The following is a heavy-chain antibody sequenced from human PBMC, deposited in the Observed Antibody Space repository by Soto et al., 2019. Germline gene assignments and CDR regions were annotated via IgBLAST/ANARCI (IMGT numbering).Heavy chain of an antibody. J-gene: IGHJ5*02. CDR1: GFTFDDYA. Sequence: TGGSLRLSCAASGFTFDDYAMHWVRRVPGKGLEWVSSISWNSNIIGYADSVKGRFTISRDNSKNTLYLQMNSLRAEDTAVYYCAKDLRDFWINWFDPWGQGTLVTVSS. D-gene: IGHD3-3*01. CDR2: ISWNSNII. V-gene: IGHV3-9*01. CDR3: AKDLRDFWINWFDP.